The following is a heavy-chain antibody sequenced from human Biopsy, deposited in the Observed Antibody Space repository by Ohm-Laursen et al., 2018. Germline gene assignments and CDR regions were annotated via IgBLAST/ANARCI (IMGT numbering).Heavy chain of an antibody. CDR2: IYTSGSS. CDR3: ARDSRGGHLNTTLITGKNLDS. CDR1: GGSLSNYY. Sequence: TLSLTCVVSGGSLSNYYWSWIRQPAGKGLEWIGRIYTSGSSNKNPSLMSRVTMSVDTSKNQFSLKLNSVTAADTAVYFCARDSRGGHLNTTLITGKNLDSWGQGILVTVSS. J-gene: IGHJ4*02. D-gene: IGHD3-16*01. V-gene: IGHV4-4*07.